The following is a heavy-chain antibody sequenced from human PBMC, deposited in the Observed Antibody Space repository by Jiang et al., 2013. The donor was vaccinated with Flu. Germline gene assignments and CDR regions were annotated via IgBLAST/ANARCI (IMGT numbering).Heavy chain of an antibody. J-gene: IGHJ2*01. CDR1: GGSISSSY. Sequence: GSGLVKPSETLSLTCTVSGGSISSSYWSWIRQPPGKGLEWIGYIYYSGSTNYNPSLKSRVTISVDTSKNQFSLKLGSVTAADTAVYYCARDLYGDYPMPYWYFDLWGRGTLVTVSS. CDR3: ARDLYGDYPMPYWYFDL. D-gene: IGHD4-17*01. CDR2: IYYSGST. V-gene: IGHV4-59*01.